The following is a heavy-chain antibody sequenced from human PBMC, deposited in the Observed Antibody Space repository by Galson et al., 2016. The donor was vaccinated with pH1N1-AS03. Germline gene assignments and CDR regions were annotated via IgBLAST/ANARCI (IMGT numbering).Heavy chain of an antibody. CDR3: ARDRSYYDSGAYFDINDI. CDR2: IKREGSAI. D-gene: IGHD3-10*01. CDR1: GFTFSTYW. V-gene: IGHV3-7*01. J-gene: IGHJ3*02. Sequence: SLRLSCAASGFTFSTYWMTWVRQAPGKGLEWVANIKREGSAIHFVASVKGRFTIPRDNAENSLYLQMTGLRVEDTAVYYCARDRSYYDSGAYFDINDIWGQGTMVTVSS.